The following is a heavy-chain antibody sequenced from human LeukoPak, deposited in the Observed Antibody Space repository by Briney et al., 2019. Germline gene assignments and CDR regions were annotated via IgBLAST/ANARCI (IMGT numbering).Heavy chain of an antibody. D-gene: IGHD3-16*01. V-gene: IGHV4-34*01. CDR1: GGSFSGYY. CDR2: INHSGST. Sequence: SETLSLTCAVYGGSFSGYYWSWIRQPPGKGLEWIGEINHSGSTNYNPSLKSRVTISVDTSKNQFSLKLSSVTAADTAVYYCARASMIKVDYGGQGPRVTVSS. CDR3: ARASMIKVDY. J-gene: IGHJ4*02.